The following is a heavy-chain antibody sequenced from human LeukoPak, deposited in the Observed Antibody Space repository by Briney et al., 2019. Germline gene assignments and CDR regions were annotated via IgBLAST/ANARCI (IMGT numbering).Heavy chain of an antibody. CDR1: GFTSSSYA. D-gene: IGHD6-13*01. CDR3: AKDVRAAGPNDTFDY. Sequence: PGGSLRLSCAASGFTSSSYAMSWVRQAPGKGLEWVSAISGSGGSTYYADSVKGRFTISRDNSKNTLYLQMNSLRAEDTAVYYCAKDVRAAGPNDTFDYWGQGTLVTVSS. V-gene: IGHV3-23*01. CDR2: ISGSGGST. J-gene: IGHJ4*02.